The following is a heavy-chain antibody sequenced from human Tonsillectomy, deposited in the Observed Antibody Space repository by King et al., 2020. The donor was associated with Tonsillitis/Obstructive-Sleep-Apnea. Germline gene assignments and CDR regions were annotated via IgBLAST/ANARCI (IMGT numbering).Heavy chain of an antibody. CDR3: ARGLGNIVGNGMDV. CDR1: GFTFSSFV. CDR2: IGYDGTNE. Sequence: VQLVETGGGVVQTGRSLRLSCEASGFTFSSFVMHWVRKAQGKGLEWVAVIGYDGTNEYYVDSVKGRFTVSRDNSKKTLFLQMNSLRVDDTGVYYCARGLGNIVGNGMDVWGQGTTVTVSS. J-gene: IGHJ6*02. D-gene: IGHD2-21*01. V-gene: IGHV3-33*01.